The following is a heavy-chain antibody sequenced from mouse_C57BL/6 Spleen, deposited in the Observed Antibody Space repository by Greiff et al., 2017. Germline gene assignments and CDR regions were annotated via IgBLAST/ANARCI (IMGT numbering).Heavy chain of an antibody. J-gene: IGHJ2*01. CDR2: ISDGGSYT. Sequence: EVQLVESGGGLVKPGGSLKLSCAASGFTFSSYAMSWVRQTPEKRLEWVATISDGGSYTYYPDNVKGRFTISRDNAKNNLYLQMSHLKSEDTAMYYCARGLGLFDYWGQGTTLTVSS. D-gene: IGHD4-1*01. CDR1: GFTFSSYA. CDR3: ARGLGLFDY. V-gene: IGHV5-4*01.